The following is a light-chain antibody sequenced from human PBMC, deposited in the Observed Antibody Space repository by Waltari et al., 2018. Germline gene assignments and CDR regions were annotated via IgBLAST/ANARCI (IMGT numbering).Light chain of an antibody. V-gene: IGLV2-11*01. CDR1: GRDIGDYHY. CDR2: DVS. CDR3: CSYGGSFSSGYV. J-gene: IGLJ1*01. Sequence: QSALTQPRSVSGSPGQSVTISCTGSGRDIGDYHYVSWYQQHPGKAPKFMIYDVSKRPSGVPYRFSGSKSGNTASLTISGLQTEDEADYYCCSYGGSFSSGYVFGSGTKVTVL.